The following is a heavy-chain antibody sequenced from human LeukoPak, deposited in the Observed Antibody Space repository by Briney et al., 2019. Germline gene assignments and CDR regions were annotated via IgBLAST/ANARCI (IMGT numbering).Heavy chain of an antibody. J-gene: IGHJ4*02. Sequence: GGSLRLSCAASGFMFPTYWMSWVRQVPGKGLEWVANINQDGSEKYYVDSVKGRFTITRDNAKTSLYLQMNSLRAEDTGIYYCARRAGAYSHPYDYWGQGTLVTVSS. V-gene: IGHV3-7*01. D-gene: IGHD4/OR15-4a*01. CDR3: ARRAGAYSHPYDY. CDR2: INQDGSEK. CDR1: GFMFPTYW.